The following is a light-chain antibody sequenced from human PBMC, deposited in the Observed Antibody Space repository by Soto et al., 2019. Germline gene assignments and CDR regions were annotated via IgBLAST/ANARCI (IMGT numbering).Light chain of an antibody. J-gene: IGKJ4*01. Sequence: DIQMTQSPSSLSASVGDRVTITCRASQSISSYLNWYQQKPGEAPNLLIYAASNLQSGVPSRFSGSGSGTDFTLTISSLQPEDFATYYCQQSYSFPRTFGGGTKVEIK. CDR3: QQSYSFPRT. V-gene: IGKV1-39*01. CDR2: AAS. CDR1: QSISSY.